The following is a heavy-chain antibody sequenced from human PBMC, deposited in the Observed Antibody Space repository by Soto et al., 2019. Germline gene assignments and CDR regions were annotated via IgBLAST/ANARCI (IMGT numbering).Heavy chain of an antibody. Sequence: ASVKVSCKASGYTFTGYYMHWVRQAPGQGLEWMGWINPNSGGTNYAQKFQGRVTMTRDTSISTAYMELSRLRSDDTAVYYCARISWIQLWYYFDYWGQGTLVTVSS. V-gene: IGHV1-2*02. J-gene: IGHJ4*02. CDR3: ARISWIQLWYYFDY. D-gene: IGHD5-18*01. CDR1: GYTFTGYY. CDR2: INPNSGGT.